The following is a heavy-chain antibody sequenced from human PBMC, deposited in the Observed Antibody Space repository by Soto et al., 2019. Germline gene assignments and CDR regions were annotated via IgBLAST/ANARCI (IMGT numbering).Heavy chain of an antibody. Sequence: LSQTLSLSCAISGDSVSSDSAAWNWIRQSPSRGLEWLGRTYYRSKWYNDYAVSVKSRITINPDTSKNQISLQLNSVTPEDTAVYYCPRGLLSSGCWYLGWFYTLGQGTQVTVYS. J-gene: IGHJ5*02. CDR2: TYYRSKWYN. CDR3: PRGLLSSGCWYLGWFYT. D-gene: IGHD6-13*01. CDR1: GDSVSSDSAA. V-gene: IGHV6-1*01.